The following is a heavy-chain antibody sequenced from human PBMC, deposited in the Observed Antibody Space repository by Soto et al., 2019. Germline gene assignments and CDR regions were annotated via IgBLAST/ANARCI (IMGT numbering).Heavy chain of an antibody. J-gene: IGHJ4*02. CDR1: GFTFSSYS. CDR2: ISSSSSYI. V-gene: IGHV3-21*01. Sequence: EVQLVESGGGLVKPGGSLRLSCAASGFTFSSYSMNWVRQAPGKGLEWVSSISSSSSYIYYADSVKGRFTISRDNAKKSLYLQMNILRAEDTAVYYCATTLYYYDTSGYRWGQGTLVYVS. D-gene: IGHD3-22*01. CDR3: ATTLYYYDTSGYR.